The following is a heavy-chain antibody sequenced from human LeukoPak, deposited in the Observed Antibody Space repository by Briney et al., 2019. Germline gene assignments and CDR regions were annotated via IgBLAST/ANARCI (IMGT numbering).Heavy chain of an antibody. J-gene: IGHJ4*02. Sequence: SETLSLTCAVYGGSFSGYYWSWIRQPPGKGLEWIEEINHSGSTNYNPSLKSRVTISVDTSKNQFSLKLSSVTAADTAVYYCARAAKLKIDYWGQGTLVTVSS. CDR1: GGSFSGYY. D-gene: IGHD1-1*01. CDR3: ARAAKLKIDY. CDR2: INHSGST. V-gene: IGHV4-34*01.